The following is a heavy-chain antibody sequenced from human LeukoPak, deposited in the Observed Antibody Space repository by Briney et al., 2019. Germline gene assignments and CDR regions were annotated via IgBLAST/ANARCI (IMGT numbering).Heavy chain of an antibody. Sequence: PSETLSLTCTVSGGSMSNYHWDWIRQPAGKGLEWIGRISSSGSTNYNPSLKSRVTMSLDTSKNLFSLKLASVTAADMAVYYCAREGGVPTYRFHYFYYIDVWGKGTTVAVSS. CDR3: AREGGVPTYRFHYFYYIDV. CDR1: GGSMSNYH. J-gene: IGHJ6*03. D-gene: IGHD3-16*01. V-gene: IGHV4-4*07. CDR2: ISSSGST.